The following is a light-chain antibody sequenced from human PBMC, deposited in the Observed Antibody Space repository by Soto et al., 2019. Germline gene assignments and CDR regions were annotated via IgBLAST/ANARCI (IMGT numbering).Light chain of an antibody. V-gene: IGKV1-5*03. CDR3: QHYNSYSEE. J-gene: IGKJ1*01. Sequence: DIQMTQSPSTLSGSVGDRVTITCRASQTISSWLAWYQQKPGKAHKLLIYKASTLKSGVPSRFSGSGSGTEFTLTISSLQPDDFATYYCQHYNSYSEEFGQGTKVELK. CDR2: KAS. CDR1: QTISSW.